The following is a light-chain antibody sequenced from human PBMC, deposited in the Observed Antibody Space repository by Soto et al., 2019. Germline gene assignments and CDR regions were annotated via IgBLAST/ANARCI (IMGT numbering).Light chain of an antibody. CDR1: SSNLGAGYD. V-gene: IGLV1-40*01. CDR2: GNR. Sequence: QSVLTQPPSVSGAPGQRVTLSCTGNSSNLGAGYDVHWYQQLPGAAPKLVIFGNRNRPSGVPERFSGSTSGTSASLAISGLQSDDEAHYYCATWDDSLNAAVFGGGTQLTVL. J-gene: IGLJ7*01. CDR3: ATWDDSLNAAV.